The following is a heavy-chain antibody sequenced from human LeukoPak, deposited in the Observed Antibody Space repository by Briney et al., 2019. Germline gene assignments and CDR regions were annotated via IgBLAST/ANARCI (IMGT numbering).Heavy chain of an antibody. Sequence: SGTLSLTCAVYGGSFSGYYWSWIRQPPGKGLEWIGEINHSGSTNYNPSLKSRVTISVDTSKNQFSLKLSSVTAADTAVYYCARGYVLLWFGELSYYFDYWGQGTLVTVSS. J-gene: IGHJ4*02. CDR2: INHSGST. CDR1: GGSFSGYY. D-gene: IGHD3-10*01. CDR3: ARGYVLLWFGELSYYFDY. V-gene: IGHV4-34*01.